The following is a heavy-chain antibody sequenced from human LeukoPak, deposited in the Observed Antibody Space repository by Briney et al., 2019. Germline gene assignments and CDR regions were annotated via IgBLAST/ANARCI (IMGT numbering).Heavy chain of an antibody. CDR3: AIVYSSGWNFDY. Sequence: GGSLRLSCAASGFTFSSYEMNWVRQAPGKGLEWVSYISSSGSTIYYADSVKGRFTISRDNAKNSLYLQMNSLRAEDTAVYYCAIVYSSGWNFDYWGQGTLVTVS. D-gene: IGHD6-19*01. CDR1: GFTFSSYE. J-gene: IGHJ4*02. V-gene: IGHV3-48*03. CDR2: ISSSGSTI.